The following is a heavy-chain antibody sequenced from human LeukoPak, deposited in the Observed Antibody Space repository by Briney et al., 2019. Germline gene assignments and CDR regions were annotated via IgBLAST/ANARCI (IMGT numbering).Heavy chain of an antibody. CDR3: ASDPGGVGVDY. Sequence: GGSLRLSCAASGFTFSSYSMNWVRQAPGKGLEWVSSISSSSSYIYYADSVKGRFTISRDNAKNSLYLQMNSLRAEDTAVYCCASDPGGVGVDYWGQGTLVTVSS. J-gene: IGHJ4*02. D-gene: IGHD3-16*01. V-gene: IGHV3-21*01. CDR1: GFTFSSYS. CDR2: ISSSSSYI.